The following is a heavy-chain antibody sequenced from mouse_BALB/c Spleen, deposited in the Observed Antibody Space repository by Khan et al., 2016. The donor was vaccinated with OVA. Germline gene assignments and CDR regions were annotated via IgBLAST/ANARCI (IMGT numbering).Heavy chain of an antibody. CDR2: IYPGSGNT. CDR3: AREWGAWFAY. Sequence: QVQLKQSGAELARPGTSVKLSCKASGYTFTDYNINWVKQRTGQGLEWIGEIYPGSGNTYYSEKFKRKATLTADKSSSTAYMQLSSLTSEDSAVYFCAREWGAWFAYWGQGTLVTVSA. V-gene: IGHV1-77*01. CDR1: GYTFTDYN. J-gene: IGHJ3*01.